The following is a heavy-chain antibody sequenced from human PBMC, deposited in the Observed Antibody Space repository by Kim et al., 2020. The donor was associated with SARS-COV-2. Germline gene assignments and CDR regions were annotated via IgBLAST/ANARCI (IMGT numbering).Heavy chain of an antibody. D-gene: IGHD4-17*01. CDR3: ARALTTVALFDY. J-gene: IGHJ4*02. V-gene: IGHV4-39*07. Sequence: SSHPSLKSRVPISVDTSKNQFSLKLSSVTAADTAVYYCARALTTVALFDYWGQGTLVTVSS.